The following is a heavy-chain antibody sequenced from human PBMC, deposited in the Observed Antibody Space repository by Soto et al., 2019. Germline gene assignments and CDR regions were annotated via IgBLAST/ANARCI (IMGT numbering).Heavy chain of an antibody. Sequence: EVQLVESGGGLVKPGGSLRLSCAASGFTFSNAWMNWVRQAPGKGLEWVGRIKSKTDGGTTDYAAPVKGRFTISRDDSKNTLYLQMNSLKTEDTAVYYCTTDRGSQWLVRSYYYYGMDVWGQGTTVTVSS. CDR1: GFTFSNAW. V-gene: IGHV3-15*07. CDR2: IKSKTDGGTT. D-gene: IGHD6-19*01. J-gene: IGHJ6*02. CDR3: TTDRGSQWLVRSYYYYGMDV.